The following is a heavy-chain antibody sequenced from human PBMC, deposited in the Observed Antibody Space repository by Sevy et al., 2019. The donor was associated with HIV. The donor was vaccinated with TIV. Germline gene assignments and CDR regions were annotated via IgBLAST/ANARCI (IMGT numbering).Heavy chain of an antibody. J-gene: IGHJ4*02. CDR3: ARDRGYCRGGSCYSSRYFDY. CDR1: GFTFNDYY. D-gene: IGHD2-15*01. Sequence: GESLKISCAASGFTFNDYYMSWIRQAPGKGLEWVSYISSSSSYTNHADSVKGRFTISRDNAKNSLYLQMNSLRAEDTAVYYCARDRGYCRGGSCYSSRYFDYWGQGTLVTVSS. CDR2: ISSSSSYT. V-gene: IGHV3-11*06.